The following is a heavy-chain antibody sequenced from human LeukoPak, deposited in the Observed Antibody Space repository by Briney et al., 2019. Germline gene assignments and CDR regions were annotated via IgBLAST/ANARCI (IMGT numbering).Heavy chain of an antibody. CDR2: IYYSGST. Sequence: SETLSLTCTVSGGSISSSSYYWGWIRQPPGKGLEWIGSIYYSGSTHYNPSLKSRVTISVDTSKNQFTLKLGSVTAADTAVYYCARDYELERRESSGFWFDPWGQGTLVTVSS. V-gene: IGHV4-39*06. J-gene: IGHJ5*02. CDR1: GGSISSSSYY. D-gene: IGHD1-1*01. CDR3: ARDYELERRESSGFWFDP.